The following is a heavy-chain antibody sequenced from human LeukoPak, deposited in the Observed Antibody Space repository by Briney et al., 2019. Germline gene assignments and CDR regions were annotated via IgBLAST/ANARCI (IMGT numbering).Heavy chain of an antibody. CDR3: ARAMGATSPFDP. CDR2: IYYSGST. CDR1: GDSISSSSYY. Sequence: SETLSLTCTVSGDSISSSSYYWGWIRQPPGKGLEWIGSIYYSGSTYYNPSLKSRVTISVDTSKNQFSLKLSSVTAADTAVYYCARAMGATSPFDPWGQGTLVTVSS. J-gene: IGHJ5*02. V-gene: IGHV4-39*07. D-gene: IGHD1-26*01.